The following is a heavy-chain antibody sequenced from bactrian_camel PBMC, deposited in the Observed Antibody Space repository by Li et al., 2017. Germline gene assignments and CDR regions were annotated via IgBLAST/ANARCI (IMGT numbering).Heavy chain of an antibody. J-gene: IGHJ6*01. Sequence: VQLVESGGGSVQAGGSLRLSCVASGYTEFCSSMSWHRQAPGKEREFVSGFDRDDIASYADDVKGRFTISRDNGKNAAYLQMNNLKPEDTAVYYCAAELSDYCDQGFRYWGQGTQVTVS. D-gene: IGHD3*01. CDR2: FDRDDIA. CDR3: AAELSDYCDQGFRY. V-gene: IGHV3S10*01. CDR1: GYTEFCSS.